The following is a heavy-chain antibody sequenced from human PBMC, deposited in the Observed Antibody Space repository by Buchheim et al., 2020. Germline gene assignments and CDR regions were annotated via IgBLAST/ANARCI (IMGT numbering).Heavy chain of an antibody. V-gene: IGHV3-23*04. J-gene: IGHJ4*02. Sequence: EVQVVESGGDLVQPGGSLRLSCAASGFSFSDHYMEWVRQAPGKGLEWVSAISGSGGSTYYADSVKGRFTISRDNSKNTLYLQMNSLRAEDTAVYYCAKDGDTAMAQIDYWGQGTL. CDR3: AKDGDTAMAQIDY. CDR2: ISGSGGST. D-gene: IGHD5-18*01. CDR1: GFSFSDHY.